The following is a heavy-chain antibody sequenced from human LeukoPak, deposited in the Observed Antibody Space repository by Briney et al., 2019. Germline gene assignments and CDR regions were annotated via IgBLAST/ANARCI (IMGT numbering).Heavy chain of an antibody. D-gene: IGHD2-2*03. Sequence: TSETLSLTCAVYGGSFSGYYWSWIRQPPGKGLEWIGEINHSGSTNYNPSLKSRATISVDTSKNQFSLKLSSVTAADTAVYYCARDRRGYCSSTSCLRYYYYYGMDVWGKGTTVTVSS. V-gene: IGHV4-34*01. CDR1: GGSFSGYY. J-gene: IGHJ6*04. CDR3: ARDRRGYCSSTSCLRYYYYYGMDV. CDR2: INHSGST.